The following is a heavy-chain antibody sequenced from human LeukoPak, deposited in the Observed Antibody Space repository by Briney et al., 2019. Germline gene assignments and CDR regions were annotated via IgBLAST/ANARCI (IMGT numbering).Heavy chain of an antibody. J-gene: IGHJ4*02. CDR1: GFTFSSYA. D-gene: IGHD2-8*01. V-gene: IGHV3-7*01. CDR2: IKQDGSEK. CDR3: ARARCTNGVCYTQDYYFDY. Sequence: GGSLRLSCAASGFTFSSYAMSWVRQAPGKGLEWVANIKQDGSEKYYVDSVKGRFTISRDNAKNSLYLQMNSLRAEDTAVYYCARARCTNGVCYTQDYYFDYWGQGTLVTVSS.